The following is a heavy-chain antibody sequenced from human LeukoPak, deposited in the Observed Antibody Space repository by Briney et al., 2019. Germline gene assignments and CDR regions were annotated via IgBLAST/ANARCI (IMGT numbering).Heavy chain of an antibody. CDR1: GFTFSSYA. Sequence: PGGSLRLSCAASGFTFSSYAMSWVRQAPGKGLEWVSGISWNSGSIGYADSVKGRFTISRDNAKNSLYLQMNSLRAEDMALYYCARRKGDAFDIWGQGTMVTVSS. J-gene: IGHJ3*02. CDR2: ISWNSGSI. V-gene: IGHV3-9*03. CDR3: ARRKGDAFDI.